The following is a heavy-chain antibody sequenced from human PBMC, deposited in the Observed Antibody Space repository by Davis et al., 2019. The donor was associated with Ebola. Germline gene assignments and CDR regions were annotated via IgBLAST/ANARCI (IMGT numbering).Heavy chain of an antibody. V-gene: IGHV5-51*01. J-gene: IGHJ4*02. Sequence: GESPKIPCKGSGYSFTSYWIGWVRQMPGKGLEWMGIIYPGDSNTRYSPSFQGQVTIPADKSISTAYLQWRSLKASDTARYSCAGPGGTTPLWAKETLVTVS. CDR1: GYSFTSYW. D-gene: IGHD1-7*01. CDR3: AGPGGTTPL. CDR2: IYPGDSNT.